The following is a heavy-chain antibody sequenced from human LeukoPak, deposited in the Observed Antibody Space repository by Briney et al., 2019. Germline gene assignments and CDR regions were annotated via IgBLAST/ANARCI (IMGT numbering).Heavy chain of an antibody. V-gene: IGHV4-61*05. J-gene: IGHJ4*02. CDR1: GGSISSSSFY. CDR2: IYYSGST. D-gene: IGHD3-3*01. CDR3: ARVMSGYIYYFDY. Sequence: SETLSLTCTVSGGSISSSSFYWGWIRQPPGKGLEWIGYIYYSGSTNYNPSLKSRVTISVDTSKNQFSLKLSSVTAADTAVYYCARVMSGYIYYFDYWGQGTLVAVSS.